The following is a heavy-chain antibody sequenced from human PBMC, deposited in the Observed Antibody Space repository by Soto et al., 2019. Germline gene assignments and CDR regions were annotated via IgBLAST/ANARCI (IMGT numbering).Heavy chain of an antibody. CDR2: ISWNRGSI. D-gene: IGHD6-6*01. J-gene: IGHJ4*01. CDR1: GFTFDDYA. Sequence: GGSLRLSCAASGFTFDDYAMHWVRQAPGKGLEWVSGISWNRGSIGYADSVKDRFTISRDNAKNSLHLQMNRLRAEATASYYCAKLTVYSSSEYYIHYWGQGNLVTVPS. CDR3: AKLTVYSSSEYYIHY. V-gene: IGHV3-9*01.